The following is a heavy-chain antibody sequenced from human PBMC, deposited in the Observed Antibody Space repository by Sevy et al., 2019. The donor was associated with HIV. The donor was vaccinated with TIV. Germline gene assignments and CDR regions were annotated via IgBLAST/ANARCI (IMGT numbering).Heavy chain of an antibody. V-gene: IGHV3-48*01. CDR2: ISDRSDTI. D-gene: IGHD2-15*01. Sequence: GGSLRLSCAASGFIFSNYYMTWVRQAPGKGLEWVSYISDRSDTISYADSVKGRFTISRDNAKNALYLQMSSLRGEDTAVYYCARVRGRYCSGGSCYYGYFFDYWGQGTLVTVSS. CDR3: ARVRGRYCSGGSCYYGYFFDY. CDR1: GFIFSNYY. J-gene: IGHJ4*02.